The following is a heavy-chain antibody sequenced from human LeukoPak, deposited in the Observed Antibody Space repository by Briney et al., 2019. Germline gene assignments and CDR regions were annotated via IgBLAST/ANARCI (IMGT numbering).Heavy chain of an antibody. Sequence: GGSLRLSCAASGFTFSSYAMSWVRQAPGKGLEWVSAISGSGGSTYYADSVKGRFTISRDNSKNTRYLQMNSLRAEDTGVYYCAKGGGITMVRGERGAQIQLRFPWGQNPLVTVSS. CDR3: AKGGGITMVRGERGAQIQLRFP. CDR1: GFTFSSYA. V-gene: IGHV3-23*01. D-gene: IGHD3-10*01. J-gene: IGHJ1*01. CDR2: ISGSGGST.